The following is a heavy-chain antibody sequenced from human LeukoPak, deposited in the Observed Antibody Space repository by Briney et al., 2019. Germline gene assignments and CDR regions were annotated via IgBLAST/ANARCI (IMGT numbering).Heavy chain of an antibody. CDR3: ARDSYDSSGYFAYAFDY. CDR2: ISGSGGTT. Sequence: HPGGSLRLSCAASGFTFSSYGMSWVRQAPGKGLEWVSAISGSGGTTYYADSVKGRFTISRDNAKNTLYLQMNSLRAEDTAVYYCARDSYDSSGYFAYAFDYWGQGTLVTVSS. J-gene: IGHJ4*02. V-gene: IGHV3-23*01. D-gene: IGHD3-22*01. CDR1: GFTFSSYG.